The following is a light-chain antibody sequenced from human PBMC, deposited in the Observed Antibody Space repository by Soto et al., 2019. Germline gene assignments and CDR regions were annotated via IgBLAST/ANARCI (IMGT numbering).Light chain of an antibody. Sequence: DIVMTQSPLSLPVTPGEPASISCRSSQSLLHSNGYNYLDWYLQNPGQSPQLLIYLCSNRASGVPDRFSGSGSGIDFTLKISRVEAEDVGVYYCMQALQTPRTFGKGPKLEIK. V-gene: IGKV2-28*01. J-gene: IGKJ2*01. CDR1: QSLLHSNGYNY. CDR3: MQALQTPRT. CDR2: LCS.